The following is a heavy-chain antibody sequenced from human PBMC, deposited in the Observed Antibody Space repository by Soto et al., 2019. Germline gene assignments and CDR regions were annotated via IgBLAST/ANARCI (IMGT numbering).Heavy chain of an antibody. D-gene: IGHD1-26*01. J-gene: IGHJ5*02. Sequence: PWGSLMISCKGYGNSFTNYWIGWVRQLPGKGLEWRGIIYPGDYHTRYSPSVQGQVAISADTSISTAYLQWSSLKASDTAMYYRATKATVSGFDHCVQRTLARVSS. CDR3: ATKATVSGFDH. V-gene: IGHV5-51*01. CDR1: GNSFTNYW. CDR2: IYPGDYHT.